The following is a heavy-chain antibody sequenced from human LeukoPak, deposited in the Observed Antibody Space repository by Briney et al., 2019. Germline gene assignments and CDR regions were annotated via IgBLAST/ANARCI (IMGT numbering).Heavy chain of an antibody. D-gene: IGHD6-13*01. CDR1: GFTFDDYG. CDR2: IKQDGSEK. Sequence: GGSLRLSCAASGFTFDDYGMSWVRQAPGKGLEWVANIKQDGSEKNSVDSVKGRFTISRDNAKNSLYLQMNSLRVEDTAVYYCARDRYSSSWGQGTLVTVSS. J-gene: IGHJ4*02. CDR3: ARDRYSSS. V-gene: IGHV3-7*01.